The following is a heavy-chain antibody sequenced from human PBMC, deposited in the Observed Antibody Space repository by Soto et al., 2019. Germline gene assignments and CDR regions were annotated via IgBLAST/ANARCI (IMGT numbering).Heavy chain of an antibody. J-gene: IGHJ5*02. Sequence: ASVKVSCKVSGYTLTELSMHWVRQAPGKGLEWLGGFDPEDGETIYAQKFQGRVTMTEDTSTDTAYMELSSLRSEDTAVYYCATHYRYCSGGSCYLGNWFDPWGQGTLVTVSS. CDR3: ATHYRYCSGGSCYLGNWFDP. D-gene: IGHD2-15*01. CDR2: FDPEDGET. V-gene: IGHV1-24*01. CDR1: GYTLTELS.